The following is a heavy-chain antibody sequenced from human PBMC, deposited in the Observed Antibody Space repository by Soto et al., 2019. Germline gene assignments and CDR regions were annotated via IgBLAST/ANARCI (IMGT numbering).Heavy chain of an antibody. D-gene: IGHD2-15*01. CDR2: ITRDASRQ. Sequence: PGGSLRLSCGASGFTFNTHGIFWVRQAPGKGLEWVAHITRDASRQYYADSVKDRFTISRDNSKNTLSLQMDSLRTEDTAVYYCAKRGYCSGGSCYSFHFDFWGPGTLVTVSS. CDR3: AKRGYCSGGSCYSFHFDF. J-gene: IGHJ4*02. V-gene: IGHV3-30*18. CDR1: GFTFNTHG.